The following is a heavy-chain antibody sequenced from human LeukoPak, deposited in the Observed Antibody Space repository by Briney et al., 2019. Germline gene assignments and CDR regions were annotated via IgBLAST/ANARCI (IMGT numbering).Heavy chain of an antibody. CDR3: ARGQYYYDPRAAFDI. Sequence: ASVKVSCKASGYTFTSYDFNWLRQATGQGPEWMGWMNPNSGATGYAQKFQGRVTMTRSASINTAYMELTNLRSEDTAVYYCARGQYYYDPRAAFDIWGQGTMVTVSS. CDR2: MNPNSGAT. J-gene: IGHJ3*02. D-gene: IGHD3-22*01. CDR1: GYTFTSYD. V-gene: IGHV1-8*01.